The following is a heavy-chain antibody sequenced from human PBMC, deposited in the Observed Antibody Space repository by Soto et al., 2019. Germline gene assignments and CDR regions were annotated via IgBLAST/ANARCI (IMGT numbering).Heavy chain of an antibody. J-gene: IGHJ4*02. CDR1: GFTFSSYG. V-gene: IGHV3-33*01. Sequence: QVQLVESGGGVVQPGRSLRLSCAASGFTFSSYGMHWVRQAPGKGLEWVAVIWYDGSNKYYADSVKGRFTISRDNSKNTLYLQMNSLRAEDTAVYYCARGSGYYYEPLFDYWGQGTLVTVSS. D-gene: IGHD3-22*01. CDR3: ARGSGYYYEPLFDY. CDR2: IWYDGSNK.